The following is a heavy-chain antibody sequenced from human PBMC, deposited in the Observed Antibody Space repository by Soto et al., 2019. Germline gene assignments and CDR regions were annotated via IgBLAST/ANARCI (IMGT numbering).Heavy chain of an antibody. CDR2: ISNSGGGT. J-gene: IGHJ4*02. CDR3: VKDLHFDFWSSYYGEGY. CDR1: GFTFSSYA. D-gene: IGHD3-3*01. Sequence: EVQLLESGGDLVQPGGSLRLSCAASGFTFSSYAMSWVRQAPRKGLEWVSGISNSGGGTYYADSVKGRFTISRDNSKNTLYLQMNSLRAEDTAVYYCVKDLHFDFWSSYYGEGYWGQVTLVTVSS. V-gene: IGHV3-23*01.